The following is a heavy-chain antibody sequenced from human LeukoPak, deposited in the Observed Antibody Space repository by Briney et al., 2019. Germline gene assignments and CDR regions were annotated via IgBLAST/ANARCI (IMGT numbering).Heavy chain of an antibody. D-gene: IGHD5-18*01. V-gene: IGHV1-69*13. CDR3: ATKQGGYSYGYAFDY. CDR2: IIPIFGTA. J-gene: IGHJ4*02. CDR1: GGTFSSYA. Sequence: GASVKVSCKASGGTFSSYAISWVRQAPGQGLEWMGGIIPIFGTANYAQKFQGRVTITADESTSTAYMELSSLRSEDTAVYYCATKQGGYSYGYAFDYWGQGTLVTVSS.